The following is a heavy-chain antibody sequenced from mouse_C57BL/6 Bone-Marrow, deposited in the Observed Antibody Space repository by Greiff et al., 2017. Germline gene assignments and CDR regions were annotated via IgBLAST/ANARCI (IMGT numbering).Heavy chain of an antibody. V-gene: IGHV1-64*01. Sequence: QVQLQQPGAELVKPGASVKLSCKASGYTFTSYWMHWVKQRPGQGLEGIGMIHPNSGSTSYNEKFKSKATLTVYKASSTAYMQLSSLTSEDSAVYYCARAYDYDAMDYWGQGTSVTVSS. CDR2: IHPNSGST. J-gene: IGHJ4*01. CDR1: GYTFTSYW. CDR3: ARAYDYDAMDY. D-gene: IGHD6-5*01.